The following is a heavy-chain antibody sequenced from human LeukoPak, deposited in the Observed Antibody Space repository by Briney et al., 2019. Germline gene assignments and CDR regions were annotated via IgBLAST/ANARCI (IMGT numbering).Heavy chain of an antibody. J-gene: IGHJ4*02. V-gene: IGHV4-39*07. CDR2: IYYSGST. CDR3: ARGRARGIVVVPAATFDY. D-gene: IGHD2-2*01. Sequence: SSETLSLTCTVSGGSISSSSYYWGWIRQPPGKGLEWIGSIYYSGSTYYNPSLKSRVTISVDTSKNQFSLKLSSVTAADTAVYYCARGRARGIVVVPAATFDYWGQGTLVTVSS. CDR1: GGSISSSSYY.